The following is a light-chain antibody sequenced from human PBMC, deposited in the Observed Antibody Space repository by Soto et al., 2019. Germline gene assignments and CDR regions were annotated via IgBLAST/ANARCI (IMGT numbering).Light chain of an antibody. CDR3: SSYTSSSTVV. CDR2: EVS. J-gene: IGLJ2*01. CDR1: SSDVGSYNR. Sequence: QSVLTQPPSVSGSPGQSVTIPCTGTSSDVGSYNRVSWYQQPPGTAPKLMIYEVSNRPSGVPDRFSGSKSGNTASLTISGLQAEDEADYYCSSYTSSSTVVFGGGTKLTVL. V-gene: IGLV2-18*02.